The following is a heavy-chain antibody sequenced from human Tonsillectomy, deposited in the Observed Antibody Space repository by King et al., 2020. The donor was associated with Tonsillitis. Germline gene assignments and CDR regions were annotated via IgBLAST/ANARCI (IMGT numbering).Heavy chain of an antibody. V-gene: IGHV1-69*01. D-gene: IGHD3-22*01. J-gene: IGHJ3*01. CDR2: IIPIFGTA. CDR3: ASDYPDYYDSSGFQGAFDF. CDR1: GGTFSSYA. Sequence: QLVQSVAEVKKPGSSVKVSCKASGGTFSSYALSWVRQTPGQGLEWMGGIIPIFGTANYAQKFQGRVTITADESTSTAYMELSSLTSEDTAVYYCASDYPDYYDSSGFQGAFDFWGQGTMVTVSS.